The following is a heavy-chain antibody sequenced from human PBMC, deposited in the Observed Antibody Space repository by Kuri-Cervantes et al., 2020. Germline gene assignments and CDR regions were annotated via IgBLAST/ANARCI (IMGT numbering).Heavy chain of an antibody. CDR1: GFTFSSYS. V-gene: IGHV3-21*04. D-gene: IGHD6-13*01. J-gene: IGHJ6*02. Sequence: GESLKISCAASGFTFSSYSMNWVRQAPGKGLEWVSSISDNSRYIYYADSVKGRFTISRDNAKNSLSLQMNSLRAEDTAVYYCARGQQLGYYYGMDVWGQGTTITVSS. CDR2: ISDNSRYI. CDR3: ARGQQLGYYYGMDV.